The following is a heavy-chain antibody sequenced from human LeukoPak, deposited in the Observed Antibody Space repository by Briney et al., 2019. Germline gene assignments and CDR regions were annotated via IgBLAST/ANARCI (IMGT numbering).Heavy chain of an antibody. CDR2: IIPIFGTA. Sequence: GASVKVSCKASGGTFSSYAISWVRQAPGQGLEWMGGIIPIFGTANYAQKFQGRVTITADESTSTAYMELSSLRSEDTAVYYCARFDYDSSGYYAHFDYWGQGTLVTVSS. V-gene: IGHV1-69*01. CDR1: GGTFSSYA. CDR3: ARFDYDSSGYYAHFDY. D-gene: IGHD3-22*01. J-gene: IGHJ4*02.